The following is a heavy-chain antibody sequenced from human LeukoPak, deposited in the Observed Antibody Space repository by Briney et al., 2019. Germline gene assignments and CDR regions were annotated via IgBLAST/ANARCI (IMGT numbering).Heavy chain of an antibody. CDR1: GGSISSSSYY. Sequence: SETLSLTCTVSGGSISSSSYYWGWIRQPPGKGLEWIGSIYYSGSTYYNPSLKSRVTISVDTSKNQFSLKPSSVTAADTAVYYCARHETTYYDFWSGYAGFDPWGQGTLVTVSS. CDR3: ARHETTYYDFWSGYAGFDP. CDR2: IYYSGST. V-gene: IGHV4-39*01. D-gene: IGHD3-3*01. J-gene: IGHJ5*02.